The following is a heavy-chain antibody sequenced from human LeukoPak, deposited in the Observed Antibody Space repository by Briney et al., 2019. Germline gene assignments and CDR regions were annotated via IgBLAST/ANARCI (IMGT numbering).Heavy chain of an antibody. CDR1: GFTFDTHG. J-gene: IGHJ4*02. CDR2: IWNEGSIK. CDR3: ARNSIAYSNMADYSNMADS. Sequence: PGRSLRLSCAASGFTFDTHGMHWVRQAPGQGLEWVAIIWNEGSIKYYSDSVKGRFTISRDNSKNTLYLQMNSLRVEDTAVYYCARNSIAYSNMADYSNMADSWGQGTLVTVSS. D-gene: IGHD2-15*01. V-gene: IGHV3-33*01.